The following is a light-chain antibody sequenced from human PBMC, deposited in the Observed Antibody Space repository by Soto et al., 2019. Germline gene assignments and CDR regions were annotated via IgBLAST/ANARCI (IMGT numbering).Light chain of an antibody. CDR3: QQSYSTPRT. V-gene: IGKV1-39*01. CDR1: QSISSY. CDR2: AAS. Sequence: DIQMTQSPSSLSASVGDRVTITCRASQSISSYLNWYQQKPGKAPKLLIYAASSLQSGVPSRFIGSGSGTGFTLAISSLQPEYFATYSCQQSYSTPRTFAQGTMVEIK. J-gene: IGKJ1*01.